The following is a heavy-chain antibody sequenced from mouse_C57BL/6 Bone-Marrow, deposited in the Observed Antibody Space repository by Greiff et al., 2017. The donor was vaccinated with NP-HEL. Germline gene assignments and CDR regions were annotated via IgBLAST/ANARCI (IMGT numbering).Heavy chain of an antibody. J-gene: IGHJ3*01. D-gene: IGHD1-1*01. V-gene: IGHV3-6*01. CDR2: ISYDGSN. CDR3: AREGGYYGSPFAY. CDR1: GYSITSGYY. Sequence: EVQLQESGPGLVKPSQSLSLTCSVTGYSITSGYYWNWIRQLPGNKLEWMGYISYDGSNNYNPSLKNRISIVSDSSKNQFFLKLNSVTTEDTATYDGAREGGYYGSPFAYWGQGTLVTVSA.